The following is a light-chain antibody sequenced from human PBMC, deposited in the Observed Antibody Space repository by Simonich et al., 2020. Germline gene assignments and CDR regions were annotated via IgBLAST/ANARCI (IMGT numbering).Light chain of an antibody. CDR2: VGTGGIVG. CDR1: SGYSNYK. V-gene: IGLV9-49*01. J-gene: IGLJ2*01. CDR3: GADHGSGSNFVV. Sequence: QPVLTQPPSASASLGASVTLTCTLSSGYSNYKVDWYQQRPGKGPRFGMRVGTGGIVGSKGEGIPDRFSVLGSGLNRYLTIKNIQEEDESDYHCGADHGSGSNFVVFGGGTKLTVL.